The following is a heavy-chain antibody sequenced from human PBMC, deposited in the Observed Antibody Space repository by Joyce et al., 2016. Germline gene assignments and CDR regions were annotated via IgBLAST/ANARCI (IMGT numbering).Heavy chain of an antibody. Sequence: EVQLVESGGGLVQPGRSLRLSCAASGFTFDEYAMHWVRQVPGKGLEWGSGISWNSGSIGYADSVKGRFTISRDNAKNSLSLQMNSLRAEDTALYYCVKAGGSYPLYYYYGMDVWGQGTTVTVSS. CDR2: ISWNSGSI. J-gene: IGHJ6*02. V-gene: IGHV3-9*01. CDR3: VKAGGSYPLYYYYGMDV. CDR1: GFTFDEYA. D-gene: IGHD1-26*01.